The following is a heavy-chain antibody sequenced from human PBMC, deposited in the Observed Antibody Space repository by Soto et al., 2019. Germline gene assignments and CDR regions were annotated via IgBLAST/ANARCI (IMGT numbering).Heavy chain of an antibody. J-gene: IGHJ4*02. CDR3: SRGGTQIDC. CDR1: GYTFTNFG. V-gene: IGHV1-18*01. CDR2: IIAYTGNT. D-gene: IGHD3-16*01. Sequence: QVQLVQSGAEVKKPGASVKVSCKASGYTFTNFGISWVRQAPGQGLEWMGWIIAYTGNTNYAQNFQGRVTMTTHPATSTAYIELRSLRVYDTEVDYCSRGGTQIDCWGQGNLVNVSS.